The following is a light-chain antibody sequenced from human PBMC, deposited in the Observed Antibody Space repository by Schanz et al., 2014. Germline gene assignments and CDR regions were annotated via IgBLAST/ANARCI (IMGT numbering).Light chain of an antibody. Sequence: EIVMTQSPATLSVSPGERATLSCRASQSVSSNLVWYQQKPGQAPRLLIYGASTRATGIPARFSGSGSGTEFTLTISSLQSEDFAVYYCQQYNNWPPAFGGGTKVEI. CDR2: GAS. CDR3: QQYNNWPPA. J-gene: IGKJ4*01. V-gene: IGKV3-15*01. CDR1: QSVSSN.